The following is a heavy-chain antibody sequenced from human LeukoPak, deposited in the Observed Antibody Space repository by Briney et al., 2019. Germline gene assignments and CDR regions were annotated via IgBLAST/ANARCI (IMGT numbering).Heavy chain of an antibody. CDR1: GFTVSSNY. J-gene: IGHJ4*02. CDR2: LYSGGAT. CDR3: TKLKGWYGEGSFDY. V-gene: IGHV3-53*01. Sequence: PGGSLRLSCAASGFTVSSNYMSWVRQPAGKGLEWVSVLYSGGATFYADSVKGRFTIPRDTSKNTLYLQMNDLRADDTAVYYCTKLKGWYGEGSFDYWGQGTLVTVSS. D-gene: IGHD6-19*01.